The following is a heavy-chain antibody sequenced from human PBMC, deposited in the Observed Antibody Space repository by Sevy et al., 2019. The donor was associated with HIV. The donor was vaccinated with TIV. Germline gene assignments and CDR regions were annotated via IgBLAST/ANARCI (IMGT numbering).Heavy chain of an antibody. Sequence: GGSLRLSCAASGFTFSDYYMSWIRQAPGKGLEWVSYISSSGSTIYYADSVKGRFTISRDNAKNSLYLRMNSLRAEDTAVYYCARVHDYYDSSGYYPLDYWGQGTLVTVSS. CDR3: ARVHDYYDSSGYYPLDY. CDR2: ISSSGSTI. CDR1: GFTFSDYY. D-gene: IGHD3-22*01. V-gene: IGHV3-11*01. J-gene: IGHJ4*02.